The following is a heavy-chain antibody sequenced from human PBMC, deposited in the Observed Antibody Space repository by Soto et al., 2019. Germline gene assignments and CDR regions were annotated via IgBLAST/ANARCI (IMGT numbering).Heavy chain of an antibody. V-gene: IGHV3-15*01. D-gene: IGHD3-22*01. CDR1: GFTFSNAW. Sequence: GGSLRLSCAASGFTFSNAWMSWVRQAPGKGLEWVGRIKSKTDGGTTDYAAPVKGRFTISRDDSKNTLYLQMNSLKTEDAAVYSCTTGLYYYDSSGYLNGAFDIWGQGTMVTVSS. J-gene: IGHJ3*02. CDR3: TTGLYYYDSSGYLNGAFDI. CDR2: IKSKTDGGTT.